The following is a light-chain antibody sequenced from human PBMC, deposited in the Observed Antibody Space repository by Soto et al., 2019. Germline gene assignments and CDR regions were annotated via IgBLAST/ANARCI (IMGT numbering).Light chain of an antibody. CDR3: QQYNNWPFS. Sequence: EIVMTQSPAALSVSPWERSTLSCMAGQGVTTNFAWYQQKSGQSPRLLIYDVSIRATGVPARFSGTGSETDFTLTISGLQSEDSAVYFCQQYNNWPFSLGQGTRLEI. V-gene: IGKV3-15*01. J-gene: IGKJ5*01. CDR2: DVS. CDR1: QGVTTN.